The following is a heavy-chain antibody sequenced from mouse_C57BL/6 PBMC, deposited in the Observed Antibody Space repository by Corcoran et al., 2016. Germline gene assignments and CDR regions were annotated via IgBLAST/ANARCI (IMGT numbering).Heavy chain of an antibody. J-gene: IGHJ3*01. CDR1: GYTFTTYG. V-gene: IGHV9-3*01. CDR3: ARSGDYDGWFAY. CDR2: INTYSGVP. Sequence: QIQLVQSGPELKKPGETVKISCKASGYTFTTYGMSWVKQATGKGLKWMGWINTYSGVPTYADDFKGRFAFSLETSASTAYLQINNLKNEDTATYFCARSGDYDGWFAYWGQGTLVTVSA. D-gene: IGHD2-4*01.